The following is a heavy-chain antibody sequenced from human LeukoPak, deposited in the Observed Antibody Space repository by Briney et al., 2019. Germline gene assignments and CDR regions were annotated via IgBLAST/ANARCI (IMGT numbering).Heavy chain of an antibody. V-gene: IGHV3-74*01. CDR1: GFTFSSYW. CDR3: AKEGAPTRDMITFGGVIVHFDY. J-gene: IGHJ4*02. CDR2: INSDGSST. Sequence: GGSLRLSCAASGFTFSSYWMHWVRQAPGKGLVWVSRINSDGSSTSYADSVKGRFTISRDNSKNTLYLQMNSLRAEHTAVYYCAKEGAPTRDMITFGGVIVHFDYWGQGTLVPVSS. D-gene: IGHD3-16*02.